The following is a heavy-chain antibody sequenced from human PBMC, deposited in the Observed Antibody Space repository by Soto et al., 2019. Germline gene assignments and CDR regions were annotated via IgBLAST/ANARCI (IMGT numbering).Heavy chain of an antibody. Sequence: SETLSLTCTVSGGPISSYYWSWIRQPPGKGLEWIGYIYYSGSTNYNPSLKSRITISIDMPKNQFSLNLSSVTAADTAVYYCARHTAMVLFDYWGRGTLVTVSS. CDR2: IYYSGST. D-gene: IGHD5-18*01. V-gene: IGHV4-59*08. J-gene: IGHJ4*02. CDR1: GGPISSYY. CDR3: ARHTAMVLFDY.